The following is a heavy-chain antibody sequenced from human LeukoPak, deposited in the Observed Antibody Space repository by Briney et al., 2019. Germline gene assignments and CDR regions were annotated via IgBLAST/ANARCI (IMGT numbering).Heavy chain of an antibody. D-gene: IGHD5-12*01. CDR3: ARAPVIDSGYDY. CDR2: IYYRGST. CDR1: GGSISSYY. Sequence: TSETLSLTCTVSGGSISSYYWSWIRQTPGKGLEWIGYIYYRGSTDYNPSLKSRVTISVDRSKNQFSLKLNSVTAADTAVYYCARAPVIDSGYDYWGQGTLVTVSS. J-gene: IGHJ4*02. V-gene: IGHV4-59*08.